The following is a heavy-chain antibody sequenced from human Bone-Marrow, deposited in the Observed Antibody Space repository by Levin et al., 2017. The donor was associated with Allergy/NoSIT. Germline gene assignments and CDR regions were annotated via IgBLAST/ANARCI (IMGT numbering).Heavy chain of an antibody. D-gene: IGHD4-17*01. Sequence: GGSLRLSCAASGFTFSSYGMHWVRQAPGKGLEWVAVISYDGSNKYYADSVKGRFTISRDNSKNTLYLQMNSLRAEDTAVYYCANLPSQTTVTTQSWSVGMDVWGQGTTVTVSS. CDR3: ANLPSQTTVTTQSWSVGMDV. J-gene: IGHJ6*02. CDR2: ISYDGSNK. CDR1: GFTFSSYG. V-gene: IGHV3-30*18.